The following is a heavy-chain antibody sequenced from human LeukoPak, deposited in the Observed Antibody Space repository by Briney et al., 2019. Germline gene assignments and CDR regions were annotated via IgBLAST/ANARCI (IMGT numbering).Heavy chain of an antibody. V-gene: IGHV3-7*01. CDR1: GFTFSSYW. J-gene: IGHJ5*02. CDR3: ARRVVQGRNWFDP. CDR2: IKQDGSEK. Sequence: GGSLRLSCAASGFTFSSYWMSWVRQAPGKGLEWVANIKQDGSEKYYVDSVEGRFTISRDNAKNSLYLQMNSLRAEDTAVYYCARRVVQGRNWFDPWGQGTLVTVSS. D-gene: IGHD2-2*01.